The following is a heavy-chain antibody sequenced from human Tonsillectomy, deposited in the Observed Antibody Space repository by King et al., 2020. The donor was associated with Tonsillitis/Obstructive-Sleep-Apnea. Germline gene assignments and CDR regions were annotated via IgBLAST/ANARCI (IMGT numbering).Heavy chain of an antibody. Sequence: VQLQQWGAGLLKPSETLSLTCAVYGGSFSGYYWTWIRQPPGKGLEWIGEINRGGSTNPNPSLKSRVTISVDTSKNQFSLKMRSVTAADTAVYYCARVGGLSSSSASDAFDVWGQGTMVTVSS. CDR1: GGSFSGYY. CDR3: ARVGGLSSSSASDAFDV. CDR2: INRGGST. V-gene: IGHV4-34*01. J-gene: IGHJ3*01. D-gene: IGHD6-6*01.